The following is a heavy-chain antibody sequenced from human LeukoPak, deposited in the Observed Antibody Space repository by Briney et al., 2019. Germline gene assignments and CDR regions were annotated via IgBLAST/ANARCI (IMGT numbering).Heavy chain of an antibody. D-gene: IGHD1-14*01. CDR3: ARRPGN. CDR2: IYSGGAI. J-gene: IGHJ4*02. V-gene: IGHV3-53*01. CDR1: GFAFDSNY. Sequence: GGSLRLSCVASGFAFDSNYMSWVRQAPGKGLEWVSLIYSGGAIRYADSVKGRFTISRDSSKNTLFLQMNDLTVEDTARYYCARRPGNWGQGILVTVSS.